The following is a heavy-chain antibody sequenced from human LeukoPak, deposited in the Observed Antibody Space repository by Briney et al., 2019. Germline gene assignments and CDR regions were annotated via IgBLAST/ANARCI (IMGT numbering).Heavy chain of an antibody. J-gene: IGHJ4*02. CDR3: AKDGYSGYVD. CDR1: GFTFSSYA. Sequence: GGSLRLSCAASGFTFSSYAMSWLRQAPGKGLEWVSAISGSGGSTYYAASVKGRFTISRDNSKNTLYLQMHSLRAEDTAVYYCAKDGYSGYVDWGQGTLVTVSS. CDR2: ISGSGGST. D-gene: IGHD5-12*01. V-gene: IGHV3-23*01.